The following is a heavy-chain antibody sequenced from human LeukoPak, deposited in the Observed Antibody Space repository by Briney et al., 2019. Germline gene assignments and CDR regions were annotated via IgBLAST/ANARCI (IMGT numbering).Heavy chain of an antibody. CDR2: IYYSGST. D-gene: IGHD2-2*01. CDR3: ARDSRVVVVPAATNAFDI. Sequence: SETLSLTCAVYGGSSSDYYWSWVRQPPGKGLEWIGYIYYSGSTNYNPSLKSRVTISVDTSKNQFSLKLSSVTAADTAVYYCARDSRVVVVPAATNAFDIWGQGTMVTVSS. V-gene: IGHV4-59*01. CDR1: GGSSSDYY. J-gene: IGHJ3*02.